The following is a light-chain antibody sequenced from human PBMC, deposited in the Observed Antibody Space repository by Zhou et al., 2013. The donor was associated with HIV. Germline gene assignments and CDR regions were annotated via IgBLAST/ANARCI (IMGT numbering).Light chain of an antibody. Sequence: DIQMTQSPSTLSASVGDRVTITCRASQSISSWLAWYQQTPGKAPKLLIYKASSLESGVPSRFSGSGSGTEFTLTISSLQPDDFATYYCQQYNSYPSSTFGQGTKVEIK. J-gene: IGKJ1*01. V-gene: IGKV1-5*03. CDR2: KAS. CDR3: QQYNSYPSST. CDR1: QSISSW.